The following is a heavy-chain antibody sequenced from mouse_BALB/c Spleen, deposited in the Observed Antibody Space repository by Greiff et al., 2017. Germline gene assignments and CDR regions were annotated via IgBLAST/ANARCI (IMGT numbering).Heavy chain of an antibody. J-gene: IGHJ4*01. D-gene: IGHD1-1*01. V-gene: IGHV1-7*01. Sequence: VQLQQSGAELAKPGASVKMSCKASGYTFTSYWMHWVKQRPGQGLEWIGYINPSTGYTEYNQKFKDKATLTADKSSSTAYMQLSSLTSEDSAVYYCARMDYYGSSYRFFLDAMDYWGQGTSVTVSS. CDR1: GYTFTSYW. CDR2: INPSTGYT. CDR3: ARMDYYGSSYRFFLDAMDY.